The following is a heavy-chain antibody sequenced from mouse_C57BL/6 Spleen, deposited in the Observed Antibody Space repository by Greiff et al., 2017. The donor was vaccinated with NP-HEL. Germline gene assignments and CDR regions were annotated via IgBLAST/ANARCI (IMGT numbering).Heavy chain of an antibody. CDR3: ARSESLITTVVDSFAY. D-gene: IGHD1-1*01. CDR1: GYTFTSYW. Sequence: QVQLQQPGAELVRPGSSVKLSCKASGYTFTSYWMHWVKQRPIQGLEWIGNIDPSDSDTHYNQKFKDKATLTVDKSSSTAYMQLSSLTSEDSAVYYCARSESLITTVVDSFAYWGQGTLVTVSA. V-gene: IGHV1-52*01. J-gene: IGHJ3*01. CDR2: IDPSDSDT.